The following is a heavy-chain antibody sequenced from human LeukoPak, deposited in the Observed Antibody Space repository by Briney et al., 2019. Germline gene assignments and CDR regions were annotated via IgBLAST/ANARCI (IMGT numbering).Heavy chain of an antibody. CDR1: GGSFSGYY. D-gene: IGHD6-19*01. J-gene: IGHJ4*02. CDR2: INHSGST. V-gene: IGHV4-34*01. Sequence: SETLSLTCAVYGGSFSGYYWSWIRQPPGKGLEWIGEINHSGSTNYNPSLRSRVTISVDTSKNQFSLKLSSVTAADTAVYYCASSDSSGWSYDYWGQGTLVTVSS. CDR3: ASSDSSGWSYDY.